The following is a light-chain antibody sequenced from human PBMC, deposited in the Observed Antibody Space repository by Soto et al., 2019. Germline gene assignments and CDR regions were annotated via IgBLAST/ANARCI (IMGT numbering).Light chain of an antibody. CDR2: AAS. J-gene: IGKJ1*01. CDR1: QSVSNSF. Sequence: EVVLTQSPGTLSLSPVEIASLSCMASQSVSNSFLAWYQQKAGQSPRLLIYAASARAIGIPDRFSGSGSGTDFTLTISRLEPEDFAVYYCQQYGHSPRTFGQGTKVDI. CDR3: QQYGHSPRT. V-gene: IGKV3-20*01.